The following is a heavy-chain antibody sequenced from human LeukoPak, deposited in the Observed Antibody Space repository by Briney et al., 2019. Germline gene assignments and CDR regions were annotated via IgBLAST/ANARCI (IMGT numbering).Heavy chain of an antibody. CDR1: GFSFSDYY. CDR3: ARALGNQLGHSRSKSAPNDY. D-gene: IGHD1-26*01. V-gene: IGHV3-11*04. CDR2: TSSSGSSR. Sequence: GGSLRLSCAVSGFSFSDYYMSWIRQAPGKGLEWVSYTSSSGSSRYYADSVKGRFTISRDNAKNSLYLQMNSLRADDTAVYYCARALGNQLGHSRSKSAPNDYWGQGTLVTVSS. J-gene: IGHJ4*01.